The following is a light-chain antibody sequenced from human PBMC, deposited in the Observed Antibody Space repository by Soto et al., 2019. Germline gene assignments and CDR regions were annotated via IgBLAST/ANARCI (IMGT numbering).Light chain of an antibody. V-gene: IGLV2-14*03. CDR3: SSYTSSNPYV. Sequence: QSVLTQPASVSGSPGQSITISCTGTISDVSGYNFVSWYQQYPGEAPKLMIYDVSNRPSGVSNRSSGSKSGNTASLTISGLQAEDEADYYCSSYTSSNPYVFGTGTKVTVL. J-gene: IGLJ1*01. CDR2: DVS. CDR1: ISDVSGYNF.